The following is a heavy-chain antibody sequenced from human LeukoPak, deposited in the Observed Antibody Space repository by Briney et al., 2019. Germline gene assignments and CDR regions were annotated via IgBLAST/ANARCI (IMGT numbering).Heavy chain of an antibody. V-gene: IGHV3-20*04. D-gene: IGHD1-1*01. Sequence: AGGSLRLSCAATGFTFDDYVMSWVRQGPGKGLEWVSGINWNGRSTGYADSVKGRFTISRDNAKNSLYLQMNSLRADDTALYYCARGLSRRYNWNWYFDLWGRGTLVSVSS. CDR3: ARGLSRRYNWNWYFDL. CDR2: INWNGRST. CDR1: GFTFDDYV. J-gene: IGHJ2*01.